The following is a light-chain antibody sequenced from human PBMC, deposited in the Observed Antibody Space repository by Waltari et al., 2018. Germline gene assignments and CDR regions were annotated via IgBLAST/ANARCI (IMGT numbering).Light chain of an antibody. CDR3: QQYDNWPLL. V-gene: IGKV3-15*01. CDR2: GSS. CDR1: QSVSSS. J-gene: IGKJ1*01. Sequence: EIVMTQSPATLSVSPGERATLSCRAGQSVSSSLAWYQQKPGQAPRLLVYGSSIRATGIPVRFSGSGSGTDFTLTIDSVQSEDFAVYYCQQYDNWPLLFGQGTKVEIK.